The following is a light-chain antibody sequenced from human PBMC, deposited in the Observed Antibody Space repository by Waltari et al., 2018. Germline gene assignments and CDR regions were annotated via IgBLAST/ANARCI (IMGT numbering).Light chain of an antibody. CDR1: SRDVGGYNR. V-gene: IGLV2-14*01. CDR2: EVS. Sequence: QSALTQPASVSGSPGQSITISCTGTSRDVGGYNRVSWYQQHPGRAPKFMIYEVSNRPSGVSDRFSGSKSGNTASLTISGLQAEDEADYYCSSFSSSSIRYVFGIGTKVTVL. J-gene: IGLJ1*01. CDR3: SSFSSSSIRYV.